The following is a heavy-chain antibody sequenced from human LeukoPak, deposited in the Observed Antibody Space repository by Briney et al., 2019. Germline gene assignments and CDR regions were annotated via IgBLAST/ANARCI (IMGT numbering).Heavy chain of an antibody. Sequence: GGSLRLSCAASGFTFSSYSMNWVRQAPGKGLEWVSSISGSSSYINYADSVKGRFTNSRDNAQNSLFLQLNSLRAEDTAVYYCARDQYDTWSRRGNFDSWGQGTLVIVSS. J-gene: IGHJ4*02. CDR1: GFTFSSYS. CDR2: ISGSSSYI. V-gene: IGHV3-21*01. D-gene: IGHD3-3*01. CDR3: ARDQYDTWSRRGNFDS.